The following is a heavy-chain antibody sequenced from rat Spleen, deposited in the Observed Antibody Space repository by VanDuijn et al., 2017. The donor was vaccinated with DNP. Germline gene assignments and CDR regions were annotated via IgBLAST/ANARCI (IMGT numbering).Heavy chain of an antibody. Sequence: EVQLVESGGGLVQPGRSLKLSCAASGFSFSDYNMPWVRQAPKKGLEWVATISYDGSSTYYRDSVKGRFTISRDNAENTVYLQMNSLRSEDTATYYCANYYDGYYHAMDAWGQGTSVTVSS. CDR3: ANYYDGYYHAMDA. J-gene: IGHJ4*01. CDR2: ISYDGSST. D-gene: IGHD1-12*03. CDR1: GFSFSDYN. V-gene: IGHV5-7*01.